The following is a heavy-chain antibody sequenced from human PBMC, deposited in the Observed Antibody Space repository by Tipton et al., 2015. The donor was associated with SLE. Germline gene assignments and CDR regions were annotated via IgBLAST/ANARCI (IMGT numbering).Heavy chain of an antibody. CDR3: ARPDLI. V-gene: IGHV4-39*07. J-gene: IGHJ4*02. CDR2: IYYSGST. CDR1: GGSVSSGSYY. D-gene: IGHD1-14*01. Sequence: TLSLTCTVSGGSVSSGSYYWAWIRQPPGKGPEWIGTIYYSGSTYYYPSLKSRITIPVDTSKNQFSLKLSSVTAADTAVYYCARPDLIWGQGTQVTVSS.